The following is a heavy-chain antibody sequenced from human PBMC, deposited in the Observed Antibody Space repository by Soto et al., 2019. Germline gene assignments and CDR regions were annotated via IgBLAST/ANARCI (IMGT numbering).Heavy chain of an antibody. CDR2: IIPIFGTA. CDR3: ARDRANYYDSSGYLLHY. Sequence: SVKVSCKASGGTFSSYAISWVRQAPGQGLEWMGGIIPIFGTANYAQKFQGRVTITADESTSTAYMELSSLRSEDTAVYYCARDRANYYDSSGYLLHYWGQGTLVIVSS. CDR1: GGTFSSYA. D-gene: IGHD3-22*01. J-gene: IGHJ4*02. V-gene: IGHV1-69*13.